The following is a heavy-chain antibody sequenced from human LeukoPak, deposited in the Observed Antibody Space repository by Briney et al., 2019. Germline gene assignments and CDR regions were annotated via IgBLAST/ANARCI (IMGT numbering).Heavy chain of an antibody. CDR2: INQSGGT. V-gene: IGHV4-34*01. Sequence: SETLSLTCAVYGESFSEYYWSWIRQPPGKGLEWIGQINQSGGTNYHPSLKTRGTISLDTSKNQVSLKLRSVTAADTAVYYCAFEGPVSGYAFDPWGQGALVAVSS. CDR3: AFEGPVSGYAFDP. CDR1: GESFSEYY. J-gene: IGHJ5*02. D-gene: IGHD5-12*01.